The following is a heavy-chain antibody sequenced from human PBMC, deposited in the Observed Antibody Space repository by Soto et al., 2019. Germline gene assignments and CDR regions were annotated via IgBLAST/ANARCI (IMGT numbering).Heavy chain of an antibody. CDR3: ASGIRGSSSILDAFDI. CDR1: GFTFSSYA. Sequence: GGSLRLSCAASGFTFSSYAMHWVRQAPGKGLEYVSAISSNGGSTYYANSVKGRFTISRDNSKNTLYLQMGSLRAEDMAVYYCASGIRGSSSILDAFDIWGQGTMVTVSS. D-gene: IGHD6-6*01. CDR2: ISSNGGST. J-gene: IGHJ3*02. V-gene: IGHV3-64*01.